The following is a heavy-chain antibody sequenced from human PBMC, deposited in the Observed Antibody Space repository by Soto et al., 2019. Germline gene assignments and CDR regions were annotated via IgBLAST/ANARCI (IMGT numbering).Heavy chain of an antibody. CDR1: GFTFSDYY. CDR2: ISSGGGTI. Sequence: GRSLSLSCAASGFTFSDYYMTWIRQAPGKGLEWVSYISSGGGTIHYADSVKGRFTISRDNAKTSLYLQMNSLRAEDTAVYYCARTPITSGSYHYDSWGQGTLVTVSS. CDR3: ARTPITSGSYHYDS. J-gene: IGHJ4*02. D-gene: IGHD3-10*01. V-gene: IGHV3-11*01.